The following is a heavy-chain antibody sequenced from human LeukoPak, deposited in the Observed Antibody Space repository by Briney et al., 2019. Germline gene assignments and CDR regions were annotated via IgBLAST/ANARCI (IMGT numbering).Heavy chain of an antibody. D-gene: IGHD3-22*01. CDR1: GYTFTGYY. CDR2: INPNSGGT. J-gene: IGHJ4*02. V-gene: IGHV1-2*02. CDR3: ARALYYYDSSGLDDY. Sequence: ASVKVSCKASGYTFTGYYMHWVRQAPGQGLEWMGWINPNSGGTNYAQKFQGRVTMTRDTSITTAYMELSRLRSDDTAVYYCARALYYYDSSGLDDYWGQGTLVTVSS.